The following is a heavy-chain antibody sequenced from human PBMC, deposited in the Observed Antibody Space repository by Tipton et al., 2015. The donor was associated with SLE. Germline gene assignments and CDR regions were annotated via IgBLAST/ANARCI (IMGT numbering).Heavy chain of an antibody. CDR1: GVSISSGNW. V-gene: IGHV4-4*01. CDR3: ARSASMDYYYYGMDV. D-gene: IGHD2-15*01. CDR2: IYHSGNT. J-gene: IGHJ6*02. Sequence: TLSLTCTVSGVSISSGNWWTWVRQSPGKGLEWVGEIYHSGNTYYNPSLESRVTISVDRSENQFSLKLTSVTAADTAVYFCARSASMDYYYYGMDVWGQGTTVTVSS.